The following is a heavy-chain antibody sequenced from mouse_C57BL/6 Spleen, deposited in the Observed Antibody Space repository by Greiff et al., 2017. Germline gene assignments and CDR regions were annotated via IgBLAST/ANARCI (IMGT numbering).Heavy chain of an antibody. CDR3: ASPLYYGSSSYAMDY. V-gene: IGHV14-3*01. D-gene: IGHD1-1*01. J-gene: IGHJ4*01. CDR2: IDPANGNT. CDR1: GFNIKNTY. Sequence: DVKLQESVAELVRPGASVKLSCTASGFNIKNTYMHWVKQRPEQGLEWIGRIDPANGNTKYAPKFQGKATITADTSSNTAYLQLSSLTSEDTAIYYCASPLYYGSSSYAMDYWGQGTSVTVSS.